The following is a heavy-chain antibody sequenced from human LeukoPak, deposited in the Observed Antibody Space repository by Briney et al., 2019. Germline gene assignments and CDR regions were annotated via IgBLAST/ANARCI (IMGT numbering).Heavy chain of an antibody. CDR1: GFTVSGNY. Sequence: GGSLRLSCAASGFTVSGNYMTWVRQAPGKGLECVSIIYNDDNTNYADSVKGRLTISRDNSKNTLFLHMNSLRAEDTAVYYCARASQWLAFDSWGQGTLVTVSS. D-gene: IGHD6-19*01. J-gene: IGHJ4*02. V-gene: IGHV3-66*01. CDR2: IYNDDNT. CDR3: ARASQWLAFDS.